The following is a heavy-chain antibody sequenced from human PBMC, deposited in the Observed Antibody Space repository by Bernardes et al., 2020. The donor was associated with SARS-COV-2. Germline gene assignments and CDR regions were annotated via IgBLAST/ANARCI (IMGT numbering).Heavy chain of an antibody. D-gene: IGHD3-9*01. CDR2: INHSGST. CDR1: GGSFSGYY. CDR3: ARLGRYDILTGYRRKPFDY. V-gene: IGHV4-34*01. J-gene: IGHJ4*02. Sequence: SETLSLTCAVYGGSFSGYYWSWIRQPPGKGLEWIGEINHSGSTNYNPSLKSRVTISVDTSKNQFSLKLSSVTAADTAVYYCARLGRYDILTGYRRKPFDYWGQGTLVTVS.